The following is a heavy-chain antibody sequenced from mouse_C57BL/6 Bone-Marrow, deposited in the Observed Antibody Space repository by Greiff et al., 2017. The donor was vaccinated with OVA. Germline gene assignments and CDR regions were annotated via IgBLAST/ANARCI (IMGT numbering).Heavy chain of an antibody. CDR1: GYTFTSYW. V-gene: IGHV1-53*01. D-gene: IGHD2-4*01. CDR2: INPSNGGT. Sequence: QVQLQQPGTELVKPGASVKLSCKASGYTFTSYWMPWVQQRPGQGLEWIGNINPSNGGTNYNETFKSKATLTVDKSSSTAYMQLSSLTSEDSAVYYCARYDYDGEGAMDYWGQGTSVTVSS. CDR3: ARYDYDGEGAMDY. J-gene: IGHJ4*01.